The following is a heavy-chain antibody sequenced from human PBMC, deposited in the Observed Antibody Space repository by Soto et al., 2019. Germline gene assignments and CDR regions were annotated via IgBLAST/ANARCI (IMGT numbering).Heavy chain of an antibody. CDR1: GYEFTTYG. CDR2: ISAHNGNT. J-gene: IGHJ4*02. Sequence: QVPLVQSGADVKQSGASVPVSCKGSGYEFTTYGITWVRQAPGQGLEWRAWISAHNGNTDYAQKLQCRVTVTRDTSTSTAYMELRSLRSDDTAVYYCARVRYGDYWGQGALVTVSS. D-gene: IGHD1-1*01. CDR3: ARVRYGDY. V-gene: IGHV1-18*01.